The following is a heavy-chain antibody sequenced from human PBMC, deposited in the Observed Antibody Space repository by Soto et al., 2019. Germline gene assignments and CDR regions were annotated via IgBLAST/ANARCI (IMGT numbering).Heavy chain of an antibody. CDR3: AIRNNPLPRRRWFDP. CDR2: INHSGST. J-gene: IGHJ5*02. Sequence: QVQLQQWGAGLLKPSETLSLTCAVYGGSFSGYYWSWIRQPPGKGLEWIGEINHSGSTNYNPSLKSRVTISVDPSKNQFSLKLSSVTAADTAVYYCAIRNNPLPRRRWFDPWGQGTLVTVSS. D-gene: IGHD1-1*01. V-gene: IGHV4-34*01. CDR1: GGSFSGYY.